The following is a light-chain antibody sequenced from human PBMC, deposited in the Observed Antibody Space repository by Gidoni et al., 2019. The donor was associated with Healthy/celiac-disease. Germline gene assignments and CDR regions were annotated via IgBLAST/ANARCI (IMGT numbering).Light chain of an antibody. Sequence: IQRIHSLSSLSASVEDRVTITCRASQNISSYLYWYQQKPGKAPKLLIYAASSMQSGVPSRFRGSASGTDFTLTISSLQPEDFATYYCQQSDSIPYTFGQGTKLEIK. CDR2: AAS. CDR1: QNISSY. V-gene: IGKV1-39*01. CDR3: QQSDSIPYT. J-gene: IGKJ2*01.